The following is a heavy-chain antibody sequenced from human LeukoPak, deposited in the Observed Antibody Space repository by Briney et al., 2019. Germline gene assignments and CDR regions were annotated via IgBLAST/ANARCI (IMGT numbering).Heavy chain of an antibody. J-gene: IGHJ4*02. CDR2: ISYDGSNK. Sequence: PGGSLRLSCAASGFTFSSDAMHWVRQAPGKGLEWVAVISYDGSNKYYADSVKARFTISRDNSENTLYLQMNSLRAEDTAVYYCARDRVGATDYFGYWGQGTLVTVSS. CDR3: ARDRVGATDYFGY. CDR1: GFTFSSDA. V-gene: IGHV3-30*01. D-gene: IGHD1-26*01.